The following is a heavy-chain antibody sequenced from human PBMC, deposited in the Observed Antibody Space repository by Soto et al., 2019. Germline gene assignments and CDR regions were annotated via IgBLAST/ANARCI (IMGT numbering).Heavy chain of an antibody. D-gene: IGHD3-16*01. CDR3: ARQTRGPVTFFGGLSPVTS. CDR1: GGSITVSDFY. CDR2: ISHTGDT. V-gene: IGHV4-39*01. Sequence: QLLLHESGPGLVKPSGTLSLTCTVSGGSITVSDFYWGWIRQPPGKGLEWVGTISHTGDTYYNPPLKRRVTMSLGAFNSPFSLKLTSVTAADAGVYFCARQTRGPVTFFGGLSPVTSWGQGLLVTVSS. J-gene: IGHJ5*02.